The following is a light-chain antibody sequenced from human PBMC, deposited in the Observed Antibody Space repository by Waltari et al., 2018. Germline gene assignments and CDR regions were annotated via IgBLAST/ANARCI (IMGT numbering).Light chain of an antibody. V-gene: IGKV3-15*01. CDR3: QQYHEWPYT. J-gene: IGKJ2*01. CDR2: AAF. Sequence: ETVMIQSPATLSVSPGETVTLSCRASQSVSNNLAWYQQTPGQPPRLLIYAAFSRGNAIPGRFGGSGSGTDFALTITPLQSEDAGVYYCQQYHEWPYTFGQGTKLEI. CDR1: QSVSNN.